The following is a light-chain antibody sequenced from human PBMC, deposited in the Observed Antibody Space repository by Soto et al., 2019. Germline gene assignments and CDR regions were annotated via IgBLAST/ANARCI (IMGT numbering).Light chain of an antibody. J-gene: IGLJ1*01. CDR3: SSYAAAITFYV. CDR2: EVN. CDR1: SSDVGTYTL. Sequence: QSVLTQPASVSGSPGQSITISCTGTSSDVGTYTLVSWYQQHPGKAPKLVIYEVNKRPAGVSKRFSGSKSGDTASLTISGIQAEEDAEYYSSSYAAAITFYVFGTGTKVTVL. V-gene: IGLV2-23*02.